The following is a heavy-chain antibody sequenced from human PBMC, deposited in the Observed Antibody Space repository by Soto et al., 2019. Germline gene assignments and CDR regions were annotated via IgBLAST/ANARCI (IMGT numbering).Heavy chain of an antibody. CDR1: GFTFSSYS. CDR3: ARFPPFGVVPGFDY. D-gene: IGHD3-3*01. CDR2: ISSISSTI. Sequence: EVQLVESGGGLVQPGGSLRLSCAASGFTFSSYSMNWVRQAPGKGLEWVSYISSISSTIYYADSVKGRFTISRDNAKNSLYLRMNSLRAEDTAVYYCARFPPFGVVPGFDYWGQGTLVTVSS. V-gene: IGHV3-48*01. J-gene: IGHJ4*02.